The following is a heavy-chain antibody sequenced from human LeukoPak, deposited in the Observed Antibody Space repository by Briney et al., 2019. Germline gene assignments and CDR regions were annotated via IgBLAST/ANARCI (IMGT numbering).Heavy chain of an antibody. CDR2: MNEDGSVK. J-gene: IGHJ4*02. CDR3: AKVPRDSDCY. D-gene: IGHD2-21*02. CDR1: GGTFSAYW. V-gene: IGHV3-7*01. Sequence: PGGSLRLSCAVSGGTFSAYWMAWVRQSPGKGLEWVAEMNEDGSVKYYVDSMKGRFTISRDNAKNSLYLQMNSLGAEDTAVYYCAKVPRDSDCYWGQGTLVTVSS.